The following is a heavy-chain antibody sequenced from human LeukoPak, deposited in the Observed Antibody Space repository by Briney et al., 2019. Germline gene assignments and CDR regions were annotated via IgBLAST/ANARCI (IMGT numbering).Heavy chain of an antibody. CDR3: ARHPSGRMWLQQGRWFDP. Sequence: PSETLSLTCTVSGGSISSISYYWGWIRQPPGKGLEWIGSMYHNGSTYYNPSLKSRVTISVDTSKNQFSLKLTSVTAADTAVYYCARHPSGRMWLQQGRWFDPWGQGTLVTVSS. J-gene: IGHJ5*02. CDR2: MYHNGST. V-gene: IGHV4-39*01. D-gene: IGHD5-24*01. CDR1: GGSISSISYY.